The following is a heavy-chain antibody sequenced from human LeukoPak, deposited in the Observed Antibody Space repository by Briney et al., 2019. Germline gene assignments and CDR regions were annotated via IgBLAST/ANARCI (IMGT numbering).Heavy chain of an antibody. CDR1: GYTFTGYY. J-gene: IGHJ5*02. CDR2: INPNSGGT. D-gene: IGHD3-16*02. Sequence: ASVKVSCKASGYTFTGYYMHWVRQAPGQGLEWMGWINPNSGGTNYAQKFQGRVTMTRDTSISTAYMELSRLRSDDTAVYYCARVDYDYVWGSYRPNWFDPWGQGTLVTVSS. CDR3: ARVDYDYVWGSYRPNWFDP. V-gene: IGHV1-2*02.